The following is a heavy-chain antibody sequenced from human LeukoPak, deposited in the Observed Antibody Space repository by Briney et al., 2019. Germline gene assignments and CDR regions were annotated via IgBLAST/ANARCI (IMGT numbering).Heavy chain of an antibody. D-gene: IGHD6-13*01. CDR3: ARHTGSTWSTGY. V-gene: IGHV3-23*01. J-gene: IGHJ4*02. CDR1: GFTFSSYA. CDR2: ISGSGGST. Sequence: GGSLRLSCAASGFTFSSYAMSWVRRAPGKGLEWVSAISGSGGSTYYADSVKGRFTISRDNSNNTLYLQMSSLRAGDTAVYYCARHTGSTWSTGYWGQGTLVTVSS.